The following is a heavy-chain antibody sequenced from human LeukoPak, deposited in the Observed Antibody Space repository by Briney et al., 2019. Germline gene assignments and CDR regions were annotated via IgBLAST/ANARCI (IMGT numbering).Heavy chain of an antibody. CDR2: ISWNSGSI. Sequence: GGSLRLSCAASGFTFDDYAMHWVRQAPGKGLEWVSGISWNSGSIGYADSVKGRFTISRDNAKNSLYLQMNSLRAEDMALYYCAKERRTYYYDSSGLGAFGIWGQGTMVTVSS. CDR3: AKERRTYYYDSSGLGAFGI. V-gene: IGHV3-9*03. CDR1: GFTFDDYA. D-gene: IGHD3-22*01. J-gene: IGHJ3*02.